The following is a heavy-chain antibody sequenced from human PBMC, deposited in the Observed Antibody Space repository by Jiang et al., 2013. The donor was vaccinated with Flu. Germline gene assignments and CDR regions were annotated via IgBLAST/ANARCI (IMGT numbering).Heavy chain of an antibody. Sequence: QLVESGGGVVQPGRSLRLSCAASGFTFSSYGMHWVRQAPGKGLEWVAVIWYDGSNKYYADSVKGRFTISRDNSKNTLYLQMNSLRAEDTAVYYCARNVYYDSSGYFDYWGQGTLVTVSS. J-gene: IGHJ4*02. CDR2: IWYDGSNK. D-gene: IGHD3-22*01. V-gene: IGHV3-33*01. CDR3: ARNVYYDSSGYFDY. CDR1: GFTFSSYG.